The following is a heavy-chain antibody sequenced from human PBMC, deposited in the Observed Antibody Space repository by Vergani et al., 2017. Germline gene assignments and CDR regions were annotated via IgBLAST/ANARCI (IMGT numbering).Heavy chain of an antibody. V-gene: IGHV3-23*01. CDR3: AKLGPMVRGVINYYYAMDV. D-gene: IGHD3-10*01. CDR2: ISDNGGTT. J-gene: IGHJ6*02. CDR1: GFTFRNYA. Sequence: EVQLLESGGGLAQPGGSLRLSCAASGFTFRNYAMTWVRQAPGKGLEWVSIISDNGGTTYYADSVKGRFTISRDNSKDTLYLQMNSLRAEDTAVYYCAKLGPMVRGVINYYYAMDVWGQGTTVTVS.